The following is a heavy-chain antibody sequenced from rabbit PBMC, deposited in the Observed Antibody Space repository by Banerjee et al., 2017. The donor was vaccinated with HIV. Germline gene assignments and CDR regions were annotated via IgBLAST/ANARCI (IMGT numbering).Heavy chain of an antibody. CDR2: IYTGDGNT. Sequence: QEQLKETGGGLVQPGGSLTLSCKASGFSSSSSYYMCWVRQAPGKGLEWIGCIYTGDGNTYYASWAKGRFTITSNTNQNTVTLQMTSLTAADTATYFCIRSSSAYMGDINLWGQGTLVTVS. D-gene: IGHD1-1*01. CDR1: GFSSSSSYY. CDR3: IRSSSAYMGDINL. V-gene: IGHV1S45*01. J-gene: IGHJ4*01.